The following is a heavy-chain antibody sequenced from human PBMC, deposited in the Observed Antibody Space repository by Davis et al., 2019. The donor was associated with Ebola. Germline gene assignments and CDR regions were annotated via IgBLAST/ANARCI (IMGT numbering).Heavy chain of an antibody. J-gene: IGHJ6*02. CDR3: ARGYCSGGSCRNYYYYGMDV. CDR1: GFSFENYG. CDR2: INSDGSST. D-gene: IGHD2-15*01. V-gene: IGHV3-74*01. Sequence: GESLKISCEASGFSFENYGMHWVRQAPGKGLVWVSRINSDGSSTSYADSVKGRFTISSDNAKNTLYLQMNSLRAEDTAVYYCARGYCSGGSCRNYYYYGMDVWGQGTTVTVSS.